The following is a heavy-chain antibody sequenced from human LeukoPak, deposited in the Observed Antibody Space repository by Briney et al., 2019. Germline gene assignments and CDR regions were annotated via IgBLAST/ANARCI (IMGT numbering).Heavy chain of an antibody. D-gene: IGHD3-10*01. CDR2: IDTDGSFT. CDR3: ARDYFNSGDY. Sequence: GGSLRLSCAASGFTFSSYWMHWVRQAPGKGLVWVSRIDTDGSFTSYADSVRGRFTISRDNAKNTLYLQMNSLRAEDTAMYYCARDYFNSGDYWGQGTLVTVSS. J-gene: IGHJ4*02. CDR1: GFTFSSYW. V-gene: IGHV3-74*01.